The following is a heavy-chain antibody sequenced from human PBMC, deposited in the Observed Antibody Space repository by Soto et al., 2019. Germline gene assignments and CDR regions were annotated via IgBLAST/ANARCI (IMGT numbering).Heavy chain of an antibody. Sequence: PSETLSLTCTVSGGSISSSSYYWGWIRQPPGKGLEWIGSIYYSGSTYYNPSLKSRVTISVDTSKNQFSLKLSSVTAADTAVYYCARRSLLYIIGSGRAFAYWGQGTLVTVSS. CDR3: ARRSLLYIIGSGRAFAY. J-gene: IGHJ4*02. D-gene: IGHD3-10*01. V-gene: IGHV4-39*01. CDR1: GGSISSSSYY. CDR2: IYYSGST.